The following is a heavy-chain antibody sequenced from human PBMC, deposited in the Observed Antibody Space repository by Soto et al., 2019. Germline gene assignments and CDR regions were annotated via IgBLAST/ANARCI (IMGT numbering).Heavy chain of an antibody. Sequence: ASETLSLTCTVSGCSISSGGYYWRWIRQHPGKGLEWIGYIYYSGSTYYNPSLKSRVTISVDTSKNQFSLKLSSVTAADTAVYYCAKWNDAFDIWGQGTMVTVSS. D-gene: IGHD1-20*01. CDR2: IYYSGST. J-gene: IGHJ3*02. CDR1: GCSISSGGYY. CDR3: AKWNDAFDI. V-gene: IGHV4-31*03.